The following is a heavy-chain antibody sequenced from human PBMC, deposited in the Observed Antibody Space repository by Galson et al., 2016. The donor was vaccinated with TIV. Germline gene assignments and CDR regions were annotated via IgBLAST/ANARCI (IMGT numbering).Heavy chain of an antibody. Sequence: PALVKPTQTLTLTCTFSGFSLTTSGVGVGWIRQPPGKALEWLAVIYWSDDKGYNPSLRSRLTITKDTSKNQVVLTMTKMDPVDTATYFCAYNDCINGVCPMGGWFAPWGQGPPVTRSS. V-gene: IGHV2-5*01. J-gene: IGHJ5*02. CDR1: GFSLTTSGVG. D-gene: IGHD2-8*01. CDR2: IYWSDDK. CDR3: AYNDCINGVCPMGGWFAP.